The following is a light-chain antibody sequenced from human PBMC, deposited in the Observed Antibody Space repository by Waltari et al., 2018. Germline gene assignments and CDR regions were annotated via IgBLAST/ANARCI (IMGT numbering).Light chain of an antibody. CDR1: NMGSKR. Sequence: SFVLTQTPSVSVAPGNTARITCGGDNMGSKRRPWYQPKPGQAPVLVAPDDRDRSPGVPERISGSNSGNTATLTISSVDVGDEADYYCQLWDYTTDHWVFGGGTKLTVL. CDR2: DDR. J-gene: IGLJ3*02. CDR3: QLWDYTTDHWV. V-gene: IGLV3-21*03.